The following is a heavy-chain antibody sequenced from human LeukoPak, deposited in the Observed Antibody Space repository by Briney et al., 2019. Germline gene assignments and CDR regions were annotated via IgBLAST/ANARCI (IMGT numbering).Heavy chain of an antibody. CDR3: ARRGYYDGSGFNFLYQ. J-gene: IGHJ4*02. Sequence: SETLSLTCTVSGGSMNSHYWSWIRQPPGKGPEWMGYIYYSGSTNYNPSLKSRVTISVDTSKNQFSLRLISVTAADTAVYYCARRGYYDGSGFNFLYQWGQGTLV. V-gene: IGHV4-59*08. CDR1: GGSMNSHY. D-gene: IGHD3-22*01. CDR2: IYYSGST.